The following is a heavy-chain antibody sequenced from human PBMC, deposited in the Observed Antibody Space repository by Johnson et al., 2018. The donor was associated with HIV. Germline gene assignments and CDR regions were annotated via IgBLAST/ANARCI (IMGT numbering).Heavy chain of an antibody. CDR2: MWYDGSNK. V-gene: IGHV3-33*01. J-gene: IGHJ3*02. D-gene: IGHD7-27*01. CDR3: ARGSGVGAFDI. CDR1: GFSFSTYG. Sequence: QVQLVESGGGLVKPGGSLRLSCAASGFSFSTYGMHWVRQAPGKGLEWVAVMWYDGSNKYYADSVKGRFTISRDNSKNTLYLQMNSLRAEDTAVYYCARGSGVGAFDIWGQGTMVTVSS.